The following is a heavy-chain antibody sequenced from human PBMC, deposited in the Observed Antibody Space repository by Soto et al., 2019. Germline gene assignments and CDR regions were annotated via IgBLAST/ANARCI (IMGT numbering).Heavy chain of an antibody. D-gene: IGHD3-22*01. CDR1: GGSVSSGSYY. J-gene: IGHJ4*02. CDR3: AREVVVKLPYFDY. V-gene: IGHV4-61*01. Sequence: SSETLSLTCTVSGGSVSSGSYYWSWIRQPPGKGLEWIGYIYYSGSTNYNPSLKSRVTISVDTSKNQFSLKLSSVTAADTAVYYCAREVVVKLPYFDYWGQGTLVTVSS. CDR2: IYYSGST.